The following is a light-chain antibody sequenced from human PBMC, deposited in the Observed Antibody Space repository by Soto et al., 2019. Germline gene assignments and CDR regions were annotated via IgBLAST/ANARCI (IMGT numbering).Light chain of an antibody. V-gene: IGLV2-14*01. CDR3: SSYTRNRTYV. J-gene: IGLJ1*01. CDR2: SVS. Sequence: QSALTQPASVSGSPGQSITISCTGTSSDVGGYNYVSWYQQHPGKAPKLISYSVSNRPSGVSNRFSGSKSGNTASLTLSGLQAEDETDYYCSSYTRNRTYVFGTGTKVT. CDR1: SSDVGGYNY.